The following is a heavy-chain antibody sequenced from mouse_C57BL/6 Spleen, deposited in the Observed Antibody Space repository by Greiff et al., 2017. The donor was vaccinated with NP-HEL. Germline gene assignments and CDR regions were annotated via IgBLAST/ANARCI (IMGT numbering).Heavy chain of an antibody. Sequence: VQLQQSGAELVRPGASVTLSCKASGYTFTDYEMHWVKQTPVHGLEWIGAIDPETGGTAYNQKFKGKAILTADKSSSTAYMELRSLTSEDSAVYYCTRPYYYGSSYVRAMDYWGQGTSVTVSS. CDR2: IDPETGGT. D-gene: IGHD1-1*01. J-gene: IGHJ4*01. V-gene: IGHV1-15*01. CDR1: GYTFTDYE. CDR3: TRPYYYGSSYVRAMDY.